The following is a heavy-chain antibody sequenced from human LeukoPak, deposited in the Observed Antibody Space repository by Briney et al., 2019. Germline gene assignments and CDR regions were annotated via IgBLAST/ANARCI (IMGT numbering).Heavy chain of an antibody. CDR3: GSLAYYSFDY. J-gene: IGHJ4*02. V-gene: IGHV4-30-4*01. CDR1: GGSISSGDYY. CDR2: IFYTGST. D-gene: IGHD2-21*01. Sequence: SQTLSLTCTVSGGSISSGDYYWSWIRQPPGKGLEWIGYIFYTGSTYCNPSLKSRVTISVDTSKNQFSLRLSSVTAADTAVYYGGSLAYYSFDYWGQGTLVTVSS.